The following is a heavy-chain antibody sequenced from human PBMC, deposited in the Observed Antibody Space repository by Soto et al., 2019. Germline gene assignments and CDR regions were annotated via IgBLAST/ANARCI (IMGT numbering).Heavy chain of an antibody. D-gene: IGHD3-9*01. V-gene: IGHV3-66*01. CDR1: GFTVSSNY. J-gene: IGHJ6*03. CDR2: IYSGGST. Sequence: GGSLRLSCAASGFTVSSNYMSWVRQAPGKGLEWVSVIYSGGSTYYADSVKGRFTISRDNSKNTLYLLMNSLRAEDTAVYYCARRYYDILTGYISYYMDVWGKGTTVTVSS. CDR3: ARRYYDILTGYISYYMDV.